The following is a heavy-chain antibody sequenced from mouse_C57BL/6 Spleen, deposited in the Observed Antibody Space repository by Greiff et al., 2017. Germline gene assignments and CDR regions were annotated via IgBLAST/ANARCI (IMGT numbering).Heavy chain of an antibody. D-gene: IGHD2-3*01. Sequence: VQLQQPGAELVKPGASVKLSCKASGYTFTSYWMHWVKQRPGRGLEWIGRNDPNSGGTKYNEKFKSKATLAVDKPSSTAYMQLSSLTSEDSAVYYCARLGGYDGYEGLGWYFDVWGTGTTVTVSS. CDR3: ARLGGYDGYEGLGWYFDV. CDR2: NDPNSGGT. CDR1: GYTFTSYW. J-gene: IGHJ1*03. V-gene: IGHV1-72*01.